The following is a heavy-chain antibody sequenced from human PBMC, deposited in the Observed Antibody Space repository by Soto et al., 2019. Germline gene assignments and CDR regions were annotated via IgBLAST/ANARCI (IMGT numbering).Heavy chain of an antibody. Sequence: PGGSLRLSCAASGFTFSSHEMMWVRQAPGKGLEWISHISGSGSTISYADSVKGRFTISRDNANNSLYLQMNSLSAEDTAVYYCARVKAYYYGSGSYLMGNYYFATDVWGQGTTVTVSS. CDR2: ISGSGSTI. J-gene: IGHJ6*02. CDR1: GFTFSSHE. V-gene: IGHV3-48*03. CDR3: ARVKAYYYGSGSYLMGNYYFATDV. D-gene: IGHD3-10*01.